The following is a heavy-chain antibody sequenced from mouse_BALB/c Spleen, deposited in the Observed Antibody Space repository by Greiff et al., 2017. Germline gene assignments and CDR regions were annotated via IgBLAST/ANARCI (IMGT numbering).Heavy chain of an antibody. Sequence: QVHVKQSGPELVKPGALVKISCKASGYTFTSYDINWVKQRPGQGLEWIGWIYPGDGSTKYNEKFKGKATLTADKSSSTAYMELSSLTSEDSAVYYCARSTVVATRYFDVWGAGTTVTVSS. D-gene: IGHD1-1*01. CDR3: ARSTVVATRYFDV. CDR2: IYPGDGST. V-gene: IGHV1S56*01. J-gene: IGHJ1*01. CDR1: GYTFTSYD.